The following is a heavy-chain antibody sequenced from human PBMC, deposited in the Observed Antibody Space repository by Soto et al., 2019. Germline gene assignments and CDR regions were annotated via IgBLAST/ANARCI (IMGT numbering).Heavy chain of an antibody. CDR1: ELTFSAYA. Sequence: EVQLSESGGGVAQPGGSLRLSCAASELTFSAYAMGWVRQTPGKGLEWVSGISANTLGTYYADSVKGRFTVSRDNSNNLVYMQLTLLRAEDLDLYYCATRRGVTYLVDHWGQGTLVTVSS. CDR2: ISANTLGT. CDR3: ATRRGVTYLVDH. D-gene: IGHD2-8*01. J-gene: IGHJ4*02. V-gene: IGHV3-23*01.